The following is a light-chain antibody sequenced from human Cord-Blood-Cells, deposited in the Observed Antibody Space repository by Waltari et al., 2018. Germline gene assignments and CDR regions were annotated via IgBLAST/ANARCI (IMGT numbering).Light chain of an antibody. V-gene: IGLV2-14*01. Sequence: QSALTQPASVSGSPGQSITISCTGTSSDVGGYNYVSWYQQHPGKAPKLMIYDVSKRPSGVSNRFAGSKSGNTASLTISGLQAEDEADYYCSSYTSSSYVCGTGTKVTVL. CDR1: SSDVGGYNY. CDR3: SSYTSSSYV. CDR2: DVS. J-gene: IGLJ1*01.